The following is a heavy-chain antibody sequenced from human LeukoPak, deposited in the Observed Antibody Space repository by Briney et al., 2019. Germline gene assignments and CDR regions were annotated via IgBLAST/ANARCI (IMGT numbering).Heavy chain of an antibody. J-gene: IGHJ4*02. CDR3: ARGGFWSGYYPVYFDC. Sequence: PPGRSLRLSCAASGFTFSSYWMHWVRQVPGKGLVWVARISPGGSSITYAEPVKGRFTISRDNAKNSLYLQMNSLRAEDTAVYYCARGGFWSGYYPVYFDCWGQGTLVTVSS. D-gene: IGHD3-3*01. V-gene: IGHV3-74*01. CDR1: GFTFSSYW. CDR2: ISPGGSSI.